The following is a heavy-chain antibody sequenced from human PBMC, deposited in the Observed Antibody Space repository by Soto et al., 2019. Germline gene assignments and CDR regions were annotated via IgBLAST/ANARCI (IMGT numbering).Heavy chain of an antibody. J-gene: IGHJ6*03. Sequence: EVQLLESGGGLVQPGGSLRLSCAASGFTFSSYAMSWVRQAPGKGLEWVSAISGSGGSTYYADSVKGRFTISRDNSKNTLYLQMNRLRAEDTAVYYCAKEGGSSSLYYYYYLDVWGKGTTVTVSS. D-gene: IGHD6-6*01. CDR2: ISGSGGST. CDR1: GFTFSSYA. CDR3: AKEGGSSSLYYYYYLDV. V-gene: IGHV3-23*01.